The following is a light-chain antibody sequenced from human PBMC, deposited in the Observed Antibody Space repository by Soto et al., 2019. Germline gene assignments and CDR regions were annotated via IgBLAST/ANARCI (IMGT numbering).Light chain of an antibody. V-gene: IGKV3-11*01. Sequence: DMVLTQSPATMSLSPGDTATLACRAIQSVSSYLAEYQQHPGQAPSLLIYDEYNGATGIPARFSGSGSGTHFTLTISSLEPEDFAVYYCQQRSNWLITFGQGTRREIK. CDR2: DEY. CDR3: QQRSNWLIT. J-gene: IGKJ5*01. CDR1: QSVSSY.